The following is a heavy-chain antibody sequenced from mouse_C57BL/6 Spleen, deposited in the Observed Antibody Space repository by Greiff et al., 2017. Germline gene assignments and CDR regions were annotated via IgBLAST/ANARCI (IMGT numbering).Heavy chain of an antibody. D-gene: IGHD2-4*01. CDR1: GYTFTDYN. CDR3: ARSLYDYYWYFCV. CDR2: INPNNGGT. V-gene: IGHV1-18*01. J-gene: IGHJ1*03. Sequence: EVQLQQSGPELVKPGASVKIPCKASGYTFTDYNMDWVKQSHGKSLEWIGDINPNNGGTIYNQKFKGKATLTVDKSSSTAYMELRSLSSEDTSVYYCARSLYDYYWYFCVRGTGTTVTVSS.